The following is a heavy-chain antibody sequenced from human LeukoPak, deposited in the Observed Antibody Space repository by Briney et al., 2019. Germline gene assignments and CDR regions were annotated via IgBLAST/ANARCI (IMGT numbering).Heavy chain of an antibody. V-gene: IGHV3-48*01. D-gene: IGHD6-19*01. Sequence: GGSLRLSCAASGFTFSSYSMNWVRQAPGKGLEWVSYISSSSSAIYYADSVKGRFTISRDNAKNSLYLQMNSLRAEDTAVYYCARESWAVAGHFDYWGQGTLVTVSS. CDR2: ISSSSSAI. CDR3: ARESWAVAGHFDY. CDR1: GFTFSSYS. J-gene: IGHJ4*02.